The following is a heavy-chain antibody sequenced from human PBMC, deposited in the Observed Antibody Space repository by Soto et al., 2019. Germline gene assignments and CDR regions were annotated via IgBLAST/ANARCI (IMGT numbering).Heavy chain of an antibody. CDR2: IYYSGST. Sequence: SETLSLTCTVSGGSISSSSYYWGWIRQPPGKGLEWIGSIYYSGSTYYNPSLKSRVTISVDTSKNQFSLKLSSVTAADTAVYYCARGSRGYSGYEDWYFDLWGRGTLVTVSS. CDR3: ARGSRGYSGYEDWYFDL. V-gene: IGHV4-39*07. CDR1: GGSISSSSYY. D-gene: IGHD5-12*01. J-gene: IGHJ2*01.